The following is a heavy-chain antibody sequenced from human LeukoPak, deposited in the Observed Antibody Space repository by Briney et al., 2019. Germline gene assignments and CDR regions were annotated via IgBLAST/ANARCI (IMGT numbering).Heavy chain of an antibody. CDR2: IIPLFGTT. D-gene: IGHD3-16*01. CDR1: GGTFSDCG. V-gene: IGHV1-69*06. CDR3: ARGAFTPVITFGPFYFES. Sequence: SVTVSCIMFGGTFSDCGITWLRQAPGQGLEWVGRIIPLFGTTQSAQRFQDRVTLSADKSTNTAYMELTSLRSDDTAVYYCARGAFTPVITFGPFYFESWGQGTLITVSS. J-gene: IGHJ4*02.